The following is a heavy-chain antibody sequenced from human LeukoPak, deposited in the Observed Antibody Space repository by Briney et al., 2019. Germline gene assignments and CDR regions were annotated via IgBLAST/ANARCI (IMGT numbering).Heavy chain of an antibody. V-gene: IGHV3-9*01. J-gene: IGHJ4*02. D-gene: IGHD1-1*01. CDR2: ISWNSGSI. Sequence: GGSLRLSFAASGFTFDDYAMHWVRQAPGKGLEWVSGISWNSGSIGYADSVKGRFTISRDNAKNSLYLQMNSLRAEDTALYYCAKSKLERLHYYFDYWGQGTLVTVSS. CDR1: GFTFDDYA. CDR3: AKSKLERLHYYFDY.